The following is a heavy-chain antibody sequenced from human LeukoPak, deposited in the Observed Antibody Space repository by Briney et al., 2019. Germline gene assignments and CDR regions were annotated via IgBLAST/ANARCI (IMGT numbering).Heavy chain of an antibody. CDR3: ARGVDTAMVIDY. D-gene: IGHD5-18*01. CDR1: GGSISSGSYY. J-gene: IGHJ4*02. Sequence: SQTLSLTCTVSGGSISSGSYYWSWIRQPAGKGLEWIGRIYTSGSTNYNPSLKSRVTISVDTSKNQFSLKLSSVTAADTAVYYCARGVDTAMVIDYWGQGTLVTVSS. V-gene: IGHV4-61*02. CDR2: IYTSGST.